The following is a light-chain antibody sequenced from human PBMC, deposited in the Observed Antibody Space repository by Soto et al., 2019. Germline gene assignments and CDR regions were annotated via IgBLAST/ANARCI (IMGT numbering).Light chain of an antibody. CDR1: QTIRSN. Sequence: ETVLTQSPVTLSVSPGEGATLSCRARQTIRSNLAWYQHKPGQAPRLLIYGASTWATGLPARFSGSGSGTEFTLTVSSLQSEDFAVYYCQQYNTWPFTFGPGTRVDI. CDR2: GAS. V-gene: IGKV3-15*01. J-gene: IGKJ3*01. CDR3: QQYNTWPFT.